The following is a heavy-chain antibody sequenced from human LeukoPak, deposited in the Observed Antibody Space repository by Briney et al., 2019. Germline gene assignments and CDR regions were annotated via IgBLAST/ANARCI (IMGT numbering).Heavy chain of an antibody. V-gene: IGHV3-23*01. CDR2: IGGGGSS. Sequence: GGSLRLSCTASGFSFSNSAMTWVRQAPGKGLEWVSSIGGGGSSYYAGSVKGRFTISRDNSKNTVYLKMNNLRAEDTAIFYCVKGVTMVRGSREFDYWGQGTWSPSPQ. J-gene: IGHJ4*02. CDR3: VKGVTMVRGSREFDY. D-gene: IGHD3-10*01. CDR1: GFSFSNSA.